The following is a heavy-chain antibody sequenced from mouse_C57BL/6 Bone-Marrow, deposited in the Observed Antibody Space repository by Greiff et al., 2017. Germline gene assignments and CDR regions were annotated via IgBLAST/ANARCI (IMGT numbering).Heavy chain of an antibody. J-gene: IGHJ2*01. D-gene: IGHD2-3*01. CDR3: ARSDGYYLDYFDY. V-gene: IGHV1-59*01. Sequence: QVKLQQPGAELVRPGTSVKLSCKASGYTFTSYWMHWVKQRPGQGLEWIGVIDPSDSYTNYNQKFKGKATLTVDTSSSTAYMQLSSLTSEDSAVYYCARSDGYYLDYFDYWGQGTTLTVSS. CDR1: GYTFTSYW. CDR2: IDPSDSYT.